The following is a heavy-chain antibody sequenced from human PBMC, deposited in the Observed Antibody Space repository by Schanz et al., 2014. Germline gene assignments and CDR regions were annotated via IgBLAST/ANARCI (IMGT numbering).Heavy chain of an antibody. J-gene: IGHJ6*02. V-gene: IGHV3-11*06. Sequence: VQLVESGGGLVQPGRSLRLSCTASGFTFGDYYMSWIRQAPGKGLEWVSYISSSSSYTNYADSVKGRFTISRDNAKNSLYLQMNSLRAEDTAVYYCARSYSSGWYPYYYGMDVWGQGTTVTVSS. D-gene: IGHD6-19*01. CDR1: GFTFGDYY. CDR3: ARSYSSGWYPYYYGMDV. CDR2: ISSSSSYT.